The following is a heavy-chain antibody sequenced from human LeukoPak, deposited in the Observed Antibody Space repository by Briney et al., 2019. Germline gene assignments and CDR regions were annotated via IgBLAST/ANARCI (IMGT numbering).Heavy chain of an antibody. Sequence: PSETLSLTCTVSGGSINNYYGSWIRQPPGKGLEWIGYIYYRGSTNYNPSLKSRVTFSVDTSKNQFSLKLTSVTAADTAVYYCARGGDYGDLRYFDYWGQGTLVTVSS. D-gene: IGHD4-17*01. CDR2: IYYRGST. CDR3: ARGGDYGDLRYFDY. CDR1: GGSINNYY. J-gene: IGHJ4*02. V-gene: IGHV4-59*01.